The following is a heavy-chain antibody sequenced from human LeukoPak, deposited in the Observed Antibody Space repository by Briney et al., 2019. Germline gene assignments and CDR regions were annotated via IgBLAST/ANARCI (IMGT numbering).Heavy chain of an antibody. CDR1: GFTFSNYW. Sequence: GGSLRLSCEGSGFTFSNYWMSWVRQAPGKGLEWVANIQQHGSETYYGDSVKGRFTISRDNAKNSLYLQMNSLRAEDTAVYYCARGYCSSTSCGHDYWGQGTLVTVSS. CDR2: IQQHGSET. V-gene: IGHV3-7*01. CDR3: ARGYCSSTSCGHDY. D-gene: IGHD2-2*01. J-gene: IGHJ4*02.